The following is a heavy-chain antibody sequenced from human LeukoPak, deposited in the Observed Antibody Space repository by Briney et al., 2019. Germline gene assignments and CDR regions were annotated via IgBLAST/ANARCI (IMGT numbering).Heavy chain of an antibody. CDR1: GGSVSSYY. Sequence: SETLSLTCTVSGGSVSSYYWSWIRQPPGKGLEWIGYIYYSGRTNYNPSLKSRVTISVDTSKNQFSLKLSSVTAADTAVYYCARGALNWFDPWGQGTLVTVSS. J-gene: IGHJ5*02. V-gene: IGHV4-59*02. CDR2: IYYSGRT. CDR3: ARGALNWFDP.